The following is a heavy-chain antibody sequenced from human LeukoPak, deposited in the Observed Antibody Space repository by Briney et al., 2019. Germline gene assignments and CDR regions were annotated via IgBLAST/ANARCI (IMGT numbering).Heavy chain of an antibody. V-gene: IGHV4-34*01. D-gene: IGHD5-24*01. Sequence: SETLSLTCAVYGGSFSGYYWTWIRQPPGKGLEWIGEINPSGTTNYNPSLKSRVTISVDRSKNQFSLKLRSVTAADTAVFYCARGQGRDGHNGILDYWGQGALVTVSS. CDR2: INPSGTT. J-gene: IGHJ4*02. CDR1: GGSFSGYY. CDR3: ARGQGRDGHNGILDY.